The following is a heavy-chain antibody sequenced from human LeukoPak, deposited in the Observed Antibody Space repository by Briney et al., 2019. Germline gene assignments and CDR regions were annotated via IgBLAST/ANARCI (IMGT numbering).Heavy chain of an antibody. J-gene: IGHJ4*02. Sequence: GGSLRLSCAASGFTFDDYAMHWVRQAPGKGREWVSGISWNSGSIGYADSVKGRFTISRDNAKNSLYLQMNSLRAEDMALYYCAKDAGATVTTGVFDYWGQGTLVTVSS. CDR2: ISWNSGSI. CDR3: AKDAGATVTTGVFDY. D-gene: IGHD4-17*01. CDR1: GFTFDDYA. V-gene: IGHV3-9*03.